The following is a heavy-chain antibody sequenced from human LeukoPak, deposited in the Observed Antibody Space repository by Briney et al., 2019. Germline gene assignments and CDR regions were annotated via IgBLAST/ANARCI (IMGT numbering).Heavy chain of an antibody. CDR3: ARNTYYDYVRGILFDY. Sequence: GGSLRLSCAVSGFIFDDYAMHWVRQAPGKGLEWVSYISSSSSTIYYADSVKGRFTISRDNAKNSLYLQMNSLRAEDTAVYYCARNTYYDYVRGILFDYWGQGTLVTVSS. CDR2: ISSSSSTI. CDR1: GFIFDDYA. D-gene: IGHD3-16*01. V-gene: IGHV3-48*04. J-gene: IGHJ4*02.